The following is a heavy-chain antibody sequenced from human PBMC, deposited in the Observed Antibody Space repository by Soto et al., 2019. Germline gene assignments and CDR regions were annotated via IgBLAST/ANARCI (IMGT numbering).Heavy chain of an antibody. CDR2: IIPILGIA. D-gene: IGHD2-15*01. CDR1: GGTFSSYT. V-gene: IGHV1-69*08. CDR3: ARDYPLSYCSGVSCYGGWFDP. Sequence: QVQLVQSGAEVKKPGSSVKVSCKASGGTFSSYTISWVRQAPGQGLEWMGRIIPILGIANYAQKFQGRVTITADKSTSTAYMELSSLRSEDTAVYYCARDYPLSYCSGVSCYGGWFDPWGQGTLVTVSS. J-gene: IGHJ5*02.